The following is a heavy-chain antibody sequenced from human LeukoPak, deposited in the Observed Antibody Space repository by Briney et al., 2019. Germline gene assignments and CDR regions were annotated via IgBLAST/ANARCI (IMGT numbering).Heavy chain of an antibody. J-gene: IGHJ4*02. Sequence: GGSLRLSCAPSGFSFSRDVMCWVRQAPGKGLEWGSDIFGGGGSTYYADSVKGRFTISRDNSKNTLYLQMNSLRAEDTAVYYCAKSLGYCSGGSCLPLGYFDYWGQGTLVTVSS. V-gene: IGHV3-23*01. D-gene: IGHD2-15*01. CDR3: AKSLGYCSGGSCLPLGYFDY. CDR2: IFGGGGST. CDR1: GFSFSRDV.